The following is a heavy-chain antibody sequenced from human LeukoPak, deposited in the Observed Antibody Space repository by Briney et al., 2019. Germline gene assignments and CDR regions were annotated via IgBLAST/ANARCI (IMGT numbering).Heavy chain of an antibody. CDR1: GFTFSRYW. D-gene: IGHD5-18*01. J-gene: IGHJ4*02. CDR3: AREAYRDTSVDF. V-gene: IGHV3-7*05. Sequence: GGSLRLSCAASGFTFSRYWMSWARQAPGRGLEWVANIKQDGSERYYMDSVKGRFTISRDNAKNSLYLQMNSLRADDTAVYYCAREAYRDTSVDFWGQGTLVTVSS. CDR2: IKQDGSER.